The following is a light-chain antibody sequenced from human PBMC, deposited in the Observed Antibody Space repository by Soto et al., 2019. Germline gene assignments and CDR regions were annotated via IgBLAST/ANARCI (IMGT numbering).Light chain of an antibody. CDR3: QQYNNWLRWT. J-gene: IGKJ1*01. V-gene: IGKV3-15*01. CDR2: DAS. Sequence: EIVMTQSPATLSVSPGERATLSCWASQSIGSNLAWYQQRPGQGPRLLIYDASTRATGIPARFSGSGSGTDFTLTTSSLQSEDVAIYYCQQYNNWLRWTFGQGTKVEIK. CDR1: QSIGSN.